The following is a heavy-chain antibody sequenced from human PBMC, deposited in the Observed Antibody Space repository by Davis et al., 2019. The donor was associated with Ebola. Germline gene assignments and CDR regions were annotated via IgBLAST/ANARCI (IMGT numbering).Heavy chain of an antibody. V-gene: IGHV1-3*01. Sequence: AASVKVSCKASGGTFSSYAISWVRQAPGQRLEWMGWINAGNGNTKYSQKFQGRVTITRDTSASTAYMELSSLRSEDTAVYYCARGSVYFRYYYYYYYMDVWGKGTTVTVSS. J-gene: IGHJ6*03. CDR2: INAGNGNT. D-gene: IGHD2/OR15-2a*01. CDR1: GGTFSSYA. CDR3: ARGSVYFRYYYYYYYMDV.